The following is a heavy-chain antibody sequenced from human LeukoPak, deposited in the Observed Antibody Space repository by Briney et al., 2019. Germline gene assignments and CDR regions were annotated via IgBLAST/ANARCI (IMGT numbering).Heavy chain of an antibody. V-gene: IGHV1-2*02. J-gene: IGHJ5*02. D-gene: IGHD6-13*01. CDR3: TAVIPAGGKT. CDR1: GYTFTAYY. Sequence: ASVKVSCKASGYTFTAYYMHWVRQAPGQGLEWMGWINPNSGGTNYAQKFQGRVTMTRDTSISTVYMELSRLISDDTAVYYCTAVIPAGGKTWGQGTLVTVSS. CDR2: INPNSGGT.